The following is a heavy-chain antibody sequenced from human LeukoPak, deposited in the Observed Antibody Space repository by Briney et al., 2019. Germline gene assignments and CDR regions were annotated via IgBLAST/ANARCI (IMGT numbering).Heavy chain of an antibody. Sequence: GGSLRLSCEASGFSFGYFGMHWVRQVADKGLEWLAVITYDGSEEHYADSVKGRFTISRDNAKNSLYLQMNSLRAEDTAVYYCARDTLAVVPAAIDYWGQGTLVTVSS. CDR2: ITYDGSEE. V-gene: IGHV3-30*03. D-gene: IGHD2-2*01. CDR3: ARDTLAVVPAAIDY. J-gene: IGHJ4*02. CDR1: GFSFGYFG.